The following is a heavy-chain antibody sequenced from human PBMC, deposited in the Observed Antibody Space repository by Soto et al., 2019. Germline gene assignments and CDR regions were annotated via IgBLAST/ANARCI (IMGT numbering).Heavy chain of an antibody. J-gene: IGHJ4*02. CDR3: AREDVWGSYRSKSYFDY. CDR1: GGSFSGYY. CDR2: INHSGST. D-gene: IGHD3-16*02. Sequence: SETLSLTCAVYGGSFSGYYWSWIRQPPGKGLEWIGEINHSGSTNYNPSLKSRVTISVDTSKNQFSLKLSSVTAADTAVYYCAREDVWGSYRSKSYFDYWGQGTLVTVSS. V-gene: IGHV4-34*01.